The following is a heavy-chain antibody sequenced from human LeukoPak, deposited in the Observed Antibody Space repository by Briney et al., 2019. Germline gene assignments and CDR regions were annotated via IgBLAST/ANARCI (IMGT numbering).Heavy chain of an antibody. V-gene: IGHV1-18*01. CDR1: GYTFTSYY. CDR3: ARGLPPRRNYDSRGYYSYYFDY. D-gene: IGHD3-22*01. J-gene: IGHJ4*02. CDR2: ISAYNGNT. Sequence: ASVKVSCKTSGYTFTSYYISWVRQAPGQGLEWMAWISAYNGNTKYAQKFQGRVTMTTDTSTSTAYMELRSLRSDDTAVYYCARGLPPRRNYDSRGYYSYYFDYWGQGTLVTVSS.